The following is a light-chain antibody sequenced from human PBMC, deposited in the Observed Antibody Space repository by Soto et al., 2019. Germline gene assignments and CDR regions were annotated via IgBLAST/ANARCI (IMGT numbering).Light chain of an antibody. J-gene: IGKJ1*01. Sequence: DIQMTQSPSSLSASVGDRVTITCRASQDISIDLGWFQQKSGKAPKRLIHAASTLQNGVPSRFSGRGSGTEFTLTSSNLQPEDFATYYCLQHNGFPRTFGQGTKVEVK. CDR2: AAS. CDR3: LQHNGFPRT. V-gene: IGKV1-17*02. CDR1: QDISID.